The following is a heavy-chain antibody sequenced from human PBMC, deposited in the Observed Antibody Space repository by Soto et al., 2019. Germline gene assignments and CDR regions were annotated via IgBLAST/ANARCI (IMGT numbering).Heavy chain of an antibody. D-gene: IGHD3-22*01. J-gene: IGHJ4*02. CDR1: GGSISSSSYY. CDR2: IYYSGST. CDR3: ARHSKWLLDY. Sequence: TLSLTCTVSGGSISSSSYYWGWIRQPPGEGLEWIGSIYYSGSTYYNPSLKSRVTISVDTSKNQFSLKLSSVTAADTAVYYCARHSKWLLDYWGQGTLVTVSS. V-gene: IGHV4-39*01.